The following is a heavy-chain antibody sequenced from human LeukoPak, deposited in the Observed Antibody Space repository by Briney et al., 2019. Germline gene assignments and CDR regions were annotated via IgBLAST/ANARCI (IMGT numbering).Heavy chain of an antibody. D-gene: IGHD6-13*01. CDR1: GYSFSNYW. V-gene: IGHV5-51*01. Sequence: GESLKISCKGSGYSFSNYWIGWVRQMPGKGLEWMGIIYPGESETRYSPSVQGQVTISADKSITTAYLQWSSLKASDTAMYYCAKLGAYSSGWYGFFDYWGQGTLVAVSS. CDR3: AKLGAYSSGWYGFFDY. J-gene: IGHJ4*02. CDR2: IYPGESET.